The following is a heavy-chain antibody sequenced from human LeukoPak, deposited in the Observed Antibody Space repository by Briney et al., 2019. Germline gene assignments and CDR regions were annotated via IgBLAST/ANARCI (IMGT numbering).Heavy chain of an antibody. CDR3: ARAPSTYYYYYYMDV. CDR2: INHSGST. V-gene: IGHV4-34*01. CDR1: GGSFSGYY. Sequence: PSETLSLTCAVYGGSFSGYYWSWIRQPPGKGLEWIGEINHSGSTNYNPSLKSRATISVGTSKNQFSLKLSSVTAADTAVYYCARAPSTYYYYYYMDVWGKGTTVTISS. J-gene: IGHJ6*03.